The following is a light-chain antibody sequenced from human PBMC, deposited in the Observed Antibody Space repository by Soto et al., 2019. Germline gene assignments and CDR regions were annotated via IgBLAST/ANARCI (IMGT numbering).Light chain of an antibody. CDR2: SNN. V-gene: IGLV1-44*01. J-gene: IGLJ3*02. Sequence: QSALTQPPSASGTPGQRVSISCSGSSSNIGSGGATVTWYQQLPGTAPKLVIFSNNQRPSGVPDRFSVSESGTAASLAISGLQSEDEADDYCATWDDGRSGVLFGGGTKLTVL. CDR3: ATWDDGRSGVL. CDR1: SSNIGSGGAT.